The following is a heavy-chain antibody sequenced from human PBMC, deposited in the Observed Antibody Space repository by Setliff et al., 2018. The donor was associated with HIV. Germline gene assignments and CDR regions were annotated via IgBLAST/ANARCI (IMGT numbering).Heavy chain of an antibody. J-gene: IGHJ3*02. D-gene: IGHD3-22*01. V-gene: IGHV6-1*01. CDR2: TYYRSKWYN. CDR3: ARTRGLGYYDSSGNAFDI. Sequence: SQTLSLTCAISGDSVSSNSAAWNWIRQSPSRGLEWLGRTYYRSKWYNDYAGSVKSRITINPDTSKNQFSLQLNSVTPEDTAVYYCARTRGLGYYDSSGNAFDIWGQGTMGTVS. CDR1: GDSVSSNSAA.